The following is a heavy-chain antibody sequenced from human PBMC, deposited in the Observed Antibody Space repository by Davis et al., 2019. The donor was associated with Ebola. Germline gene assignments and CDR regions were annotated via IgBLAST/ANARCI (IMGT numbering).Heavy chain of an antibody. V-gene: IGHV1-8*01. Sequence: AASVKVSCKASGYTFTNYDINWVRQATGQGLEWMGWMNPNSGNTGYAQKFQGRVTMTRNTSISTAYMELSSLRSEDTAVYYCARRIGVSMDTRHDYWGQGTLVTVSS. D-gene: IGHD5-18*01. J-gene: IGHJ4*02. CDR3: ARRIGVSMDTRHDY. CDR1: GYTFTNYD. CDR2: MNPNSGNT.